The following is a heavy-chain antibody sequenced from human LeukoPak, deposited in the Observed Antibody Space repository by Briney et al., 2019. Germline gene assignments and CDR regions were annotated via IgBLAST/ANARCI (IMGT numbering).Heavy chain of an antibody. CDR1: GFPFSSYS. CDR2: ISSSSSYI. CDR3: ARDLGLVRGVPTASDY. D-gene: IGHD3-10*01. V-gene: IGHV3-21*01. Sequence: GGSLRLSCAASGFPFSSYSMNWVRQAPGKGLEWVSSISSSSSYIYYADSVKGRFTISRDNAKNSLYLQMNSLRAEDTAVYYCARDLGLVRGVPTASDYWGQGTLVTVSS. J-gene: IGHJ4*02.